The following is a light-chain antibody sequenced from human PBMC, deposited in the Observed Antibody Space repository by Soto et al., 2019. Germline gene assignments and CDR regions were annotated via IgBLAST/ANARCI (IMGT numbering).Light chain of an antibody. CDR3: QQTYSSPET. CDR2: AAS. Sequence: DIQMTQSPSSLSAALGDGATITCRAGKSISINLNWFQQKPGNPPKLLFYAASTLQGGVPSRFSGRGSGTDFTLTISSLQPEDFATYYCQQTYSSPETFGQGTKVEI. J-gene: IGKJ1*01. CDR1: KSISIN. V-gene: IGKV1-39*01.